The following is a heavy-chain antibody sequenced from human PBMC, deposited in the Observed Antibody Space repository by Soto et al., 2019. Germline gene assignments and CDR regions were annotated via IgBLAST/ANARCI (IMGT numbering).Heavy chain of an antibody. CDR2: IYYSGST. CDR1: GGSISSYY. D-gene: IGHD4-17*01. J-gene: IGHJ4*02. V-gene: IGHV4-59*01. CDR3: AREADYGDYFDY. Sequence: SETLSLTCTVSGGSISSYYWSWIRQPPGKGLEWIGYIYYSGSTNYNPSLKSRVTISVDTSKNQFSLKLSSVTAADTAVYYCAREADYGDYFDYWGQGTLVTVSS.